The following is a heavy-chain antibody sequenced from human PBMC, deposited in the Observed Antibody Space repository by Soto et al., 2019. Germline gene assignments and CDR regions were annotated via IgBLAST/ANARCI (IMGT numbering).Heavy chain of an antibody. J-gene: IGHJ5*02. CDR2: IYYTGTT. D-gene: IGHD1-1*01. V-gene: IGHV4-31*03. CDR3: ARGVIYNWNDSHVDL. Sequence: QVQLQESGPGLVKPSQTLSLTCNVSGGSISSGSYYWTWIRQLPGKGLEWIGYIYYTGTTRYNASLRSRVSMSVDTSKTHFSLRLTSVSAADTAVYYCARGVIYNWNDSHVDLWGQGTLVTVSS. CDR1: GGSISSGSYY.